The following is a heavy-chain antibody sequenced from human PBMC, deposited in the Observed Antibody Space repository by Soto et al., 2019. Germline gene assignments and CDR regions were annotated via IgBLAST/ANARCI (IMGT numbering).Heavy chain of an antibody. CDR1: GYTFTSYY. CDR3: ARSRSMGDWSASVTTYAYGIDV. D-gene: IGHD3-3*01. Sequence: QVQLVQSGAEVKKPGASVKVSCQTSGYTFTSYYIHWVRQAPGQGLAWMGIINPSGGYTKYSKKFQDRVTMTRDAATNIVYMELSSLTSEDTAVYFCARSRSMGDWSASVTTYAYGIDVWGQGTTVTVSS. V-gene: IGHV1-46*01. J-gene: IGHJ6*02. CDR2: INPSGGYT.